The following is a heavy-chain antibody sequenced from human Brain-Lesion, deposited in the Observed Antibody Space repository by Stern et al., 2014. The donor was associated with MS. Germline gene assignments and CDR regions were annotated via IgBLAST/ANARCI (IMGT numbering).Heavy chain of an antibody. CDR2: INPNTGGT. CDR1: GYIFTGYY. V-gene: IGHV1-2*02. Sequence: QLVQSGAEVKKPGASVKVSCKTSGYIFTGYYIHWVRQAPGQGLEWMAWINPNTGGTKYAQKFQGRVTMSRNTSISTAYVELSSLTSDDTAVYYCARDQRGITIFGVVTDYYYLGMDVWGQGTTVTVSS. J-gene: IGHJ6*02. CDR3: ARDQRGITIFGVVTDYYYLGMDV. D-gene: IGHD3-3*01.